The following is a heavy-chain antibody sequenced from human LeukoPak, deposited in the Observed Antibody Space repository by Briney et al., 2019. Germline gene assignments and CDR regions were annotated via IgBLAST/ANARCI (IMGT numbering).Heavy chain of an antibody. Sequence: GSSVKVSCKASGGTFSSYAISWVRQAPGQGLEWMGGIIPIFGTANYAQKFQGRVTITADESTSTAYMELSSLRSEDTAVYYCVRDRFYCSGGSCYSEYFDYWGQGTLVTVSS. CDR2: IIPIFGTA. V-gene: IGHV1-69*01. J-gene: IGHJ4*02. CDR3: VRDRFYCSGGSCYSEYFDY. D-gene: IGHD2-15*01. CDR1: GGTFSSYA.